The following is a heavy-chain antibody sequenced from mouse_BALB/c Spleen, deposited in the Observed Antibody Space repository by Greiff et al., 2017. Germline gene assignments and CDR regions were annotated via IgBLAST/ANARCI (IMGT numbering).Heavy chain of an antibody. CDR3: ARVDDYDGDYYAMNY. CDR2: IWGDGST. CDR1: GFSLTGYG. Sequence: QVQLKQSGPGLVAPSQSLSITCTVSGFSLTGYGVNWVRQPPGKGLEWLGMIWGDGSTDYNSALKSRLSISKDNSKSQVFLKMNSLQTDDTARYYYARVDDYDGDYYAMNYWGQGTSVTVSS. J-gene: IGHJ4*01. V-gene: IGHV2-6-7*01. D-gene: IGHD2-4*01.